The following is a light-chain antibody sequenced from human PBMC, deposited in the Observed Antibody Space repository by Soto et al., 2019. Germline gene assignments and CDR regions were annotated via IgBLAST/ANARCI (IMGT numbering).Light chain of an antibody. CDR1: SSNIGAGYD. Sequence: QSVLTQPPSVSGAPGQRVTISCTGSSSNIGAGYDVHWYQQLPGTAPKLLIYGNTNRPSGVPDRFSGSKSGTSSSLAVTGLQAEDEADDYCQSYDSSLITSVFGGGTKLTFL. CDR2: GNT. V-gene: IGLV1-40*01. J-gene: IGLJ2*01. CDR3: QSYDSSLITSV.